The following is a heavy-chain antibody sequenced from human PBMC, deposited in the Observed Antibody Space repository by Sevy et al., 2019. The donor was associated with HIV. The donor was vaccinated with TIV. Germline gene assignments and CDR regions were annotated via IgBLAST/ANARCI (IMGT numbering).Heavy chain of an antibody. J-gene: IGHJ4*02. Sequence: GGYLRLSCAASGFSFSSYGMHWVRQAPGKGLEWMSYIQYDGSNKDYADSVKGRFTISRDNSKNTLYLQMNSLRVEDTAVFYCVKEGGGEGGDHWGQGTLVTVS. D-gene: IGHD2-21*01. V-gene: IGHV3-30*02. CDR2: IQYDGSNK. CDR1: GFSFSSYG. CDR3: VKEGGGEGGDH.